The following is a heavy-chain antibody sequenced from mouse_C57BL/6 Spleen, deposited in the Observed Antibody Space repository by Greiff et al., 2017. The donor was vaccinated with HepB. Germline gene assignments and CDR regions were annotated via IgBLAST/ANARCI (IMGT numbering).Heavy chain of an antibody. J-gene: IGHJ4*01. Sequence: EVHLVESGGGLVQPKGSLKLSCAASGFSFNTYAMNWVRQAPGKGLEWVARIRSKSNNYATYYADSVKDRFTISRDDSESMLYLQMNNLKTEDTAMYYCVRGQGRGAMDYWGQGTSVTVSS. CDR1: GFSFNTYA. CDR3: VRGQGRGAMDY. V-gene: IGHV10-1*01. CDR2: IRSKSNNYAT. D-gene: IGHD3-3*01.